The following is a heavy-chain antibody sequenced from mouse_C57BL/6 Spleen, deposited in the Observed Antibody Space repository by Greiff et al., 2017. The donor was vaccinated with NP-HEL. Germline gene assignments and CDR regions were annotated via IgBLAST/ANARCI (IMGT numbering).Heavy chain of an antibody. J-gene: IGHJ3*01. V-gene: IGHV1-26*01. Sequence: VQLQQSGPELVKPGASVKISCKASGYTFTDYYMNWVKQSHGKSLEWIGDINPNNGGTSYNQKFKGKATLTVDKSSSTAYMELRSLTSEDSAVYYCARRHYDGYYGGFFYWGQGTLVTVSA. CDR2: INPNNGGT. D-gene: IGHD2-3*01. CDR1: GYTFTDYY. CDR3: ARRHYDGYYGGFFY.